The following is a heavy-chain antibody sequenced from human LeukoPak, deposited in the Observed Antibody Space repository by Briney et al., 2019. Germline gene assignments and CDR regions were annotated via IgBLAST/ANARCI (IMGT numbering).Heavy chain of an antibody. Sequence: GSLRLSCEASGFIFSTYAMAWVRQAPGKGLDWVSVIGASGAETYYSDSAKGRFTVSRDNSKDTLFLHMSSLRAEDTAVYFCATRPRDTSGYYLGAFDGWGQGTTVTVSS. CDR1: GFIFSTYA. CDR3: ATRPRDTSGYYLGAFDG. V-gene: IGHV3-23*01. CDR2: IGASGAET. J-gene: IGHJ3*01. D-gene: IGHD3-22*01.